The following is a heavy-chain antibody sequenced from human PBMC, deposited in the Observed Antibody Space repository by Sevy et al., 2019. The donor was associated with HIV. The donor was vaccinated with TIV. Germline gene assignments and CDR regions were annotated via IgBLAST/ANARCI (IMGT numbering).Heavy chain of an antibody. CDR3: AKAFSSQYYDFWSGYSSKQSLFDY. V-gene: IGHV3-23*01. J-gene: IGHJ4*02. CDR1: GFTFSSYA. CDR2: ISGSGGST. Sequence: GGSLRLSCAASGFTFSSYAMSWVRQAPGKGLEWVSAISGSGGSTYYADSVKGRFTISRDNSKNTLYLQMNSLRAEDTAVHYCAKAFSSQYYDFWSGYSSKQSLFDYWGQGTLVTVSS. D-gene: IGHD3-3*01.